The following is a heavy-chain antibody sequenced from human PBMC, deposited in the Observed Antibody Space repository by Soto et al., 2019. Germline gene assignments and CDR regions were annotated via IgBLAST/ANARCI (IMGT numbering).Heavy chain of an antibody. CDR3: ARANWNYGYYYYYYMDV. J-gene: IGHJ6*03. D-gene: IGHD1-7*01. CDR2: ISHSGRT. V-gene: IGHV4-4*02. CDR1: SGSISSRNW. Sequence: SETLSLTCGVSSGSISSRNWWSWVRQPPGKGLEWIGEISHSGRTNYNPSLKSRVTMSVDKSKNQFYLKLNFVTAADTAVYYCARANWNYGYYYYYYMDVWGKGTTVTVSS.